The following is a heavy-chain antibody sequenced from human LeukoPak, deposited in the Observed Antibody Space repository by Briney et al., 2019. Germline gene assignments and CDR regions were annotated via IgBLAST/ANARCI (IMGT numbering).Heavy chain of an antibody. CDR3: ARFKVGTNTTQKNAFDI. J-gene: IGHJ3*02. CDR2: ISFDATKE. CDR1: GFTFSNYA. V-gene: IGHV3-30*01. D-gene: IGHD1-1*01. Sequence: GGSLRLSCAASGFTFSNYAMHWVRQAPGKGLEWVAVISFDATKEYFGKSVKGRFTISRDNSKATLYLQMHRLRIEDTALYFCARFKVGTNTTQKNAFDIWGRRTVVAVSS.